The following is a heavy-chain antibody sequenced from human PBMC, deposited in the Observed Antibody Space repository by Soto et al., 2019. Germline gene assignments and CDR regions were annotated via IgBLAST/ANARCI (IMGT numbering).Heavy chain of an antibody. V-gene: IGHV4-39*01. CDR3: ARHTPAIRLVPAFDI. Sequence: PSETLSLTCTVSGGSLSSSSYYWGWIRQPPGKGLEWIGSIYYSGSTYYNPSLKSRVTISVDTSKNQFSLKLSSVTAADTAVYYCARHTPAIRLVPAFDIWGQGTMVTVSS. CDR2: IYYSGST. D-gene: IGHD6-19*01. CDR1: GGSLSSSSYY. J-gene: IGHJ3*02.